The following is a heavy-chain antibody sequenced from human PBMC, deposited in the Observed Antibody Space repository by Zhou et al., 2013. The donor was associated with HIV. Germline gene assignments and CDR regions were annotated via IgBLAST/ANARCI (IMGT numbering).Heavy chain of an antibody. Sequence: QVQLQESGPGLVKPSETLSLTCAVSGYSISSGYYWGWIRQPPGKGLEWIGSIYHSGSTYYNPSLKSRVTISVDTSKNQFSLKLSSVTAADTAVYYCARPPDNYYDSSGYYGAFDIWGQGTMVTVSS. CDR1: GYSISSGYY. D-gene: IGHD3-22*01. CDR2: IYHSGST. J-gene: IGHJ3*02. V-gene: IGHV4-38-2*01. CDR3: ARPPDNYYDSSGYYGAFDI.